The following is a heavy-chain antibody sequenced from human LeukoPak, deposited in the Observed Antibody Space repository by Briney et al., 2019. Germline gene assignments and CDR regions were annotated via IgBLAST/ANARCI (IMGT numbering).Heavy chain of an antibody. J-gene: IGHJ4*02. CDR1: GYTFTSYG. D-gene: IGHD3-10*01. CDR3: ARAQDSLVRGVIGY. Sequence: ASVKVSCXASGYTFTSYGISWVRLAPGQGLEWMGWIGPYNGNTNYAQNLQGRVTMTTDTSTSTAYMELGSLGSDDTAVYYCARAQDSLVRGVIGYWGQGTLVTVSS. CDR2: IGPYNGNT. V-gene: IGHV1-18*01.